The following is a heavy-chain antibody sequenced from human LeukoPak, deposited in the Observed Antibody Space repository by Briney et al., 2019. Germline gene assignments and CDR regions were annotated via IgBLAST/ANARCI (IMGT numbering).Heavy chain of an antibody. CDR1: GFTFSSYW. CDR2: INSDGSST. V-gene: IGHV3-74*01. CDR3: ARDLGRSYDFWSGYFYPPPYGMDV. D-gene: IGHD3-3*01. Sequence: GGSLRLSCAASGFTFSSYWMHWVRQAPGKGLVWVSRINSDGSSTSYADSVKGRFTISRDNAKNTLYLQMNSLRAEDTAVYYCARDLGRSYDFWSGYFYPPPYGMDVWGQGTTVTVPS. J-gene: IGHJ6*02.